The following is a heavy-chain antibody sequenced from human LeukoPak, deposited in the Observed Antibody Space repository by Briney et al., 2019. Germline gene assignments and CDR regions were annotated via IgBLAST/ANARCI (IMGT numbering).Heavy chain of an antibody. CDR3: ARESSGSYYKSNFDY. J-gene: IGHJ4*02. CDR1: GGTFSSYA. D-gene: IGHD3-10*01. V-gene: IGHV1-69*01. CDR2: IIPIFGTA. Sequence: SVKVSCKASGGTFSSYAISWVRQAPGQGLEWMGGIIPIFGTANYAQKFQGRVTITADESTSTAYMELSCLRSEDTAVYYCARESSGSYYKSNFDYWGQGTLVTVSS.